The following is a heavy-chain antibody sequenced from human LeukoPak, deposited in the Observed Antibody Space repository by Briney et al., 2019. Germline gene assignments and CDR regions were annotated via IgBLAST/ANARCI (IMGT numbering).Heavy chain of an antibody. CDR2: INPNSGDT. CDR1: GYTFTGYY. CDR3: AREALLWFGETYYYYYMDV. J-gene: IGHJ6*03. Sequence: ASVKVSCKASGYTFTGYYMHWVRQAPGQGLEWMGWINPNSGDTNYAQKFQGRVTMTRDTSISTAYMELSSLRSEDTAVYYCAREALLWFGETYYYYYMDVWGKGPRSPSP. D-gene: IGHD3-10*01. V-gene: IGHV1-2*02.